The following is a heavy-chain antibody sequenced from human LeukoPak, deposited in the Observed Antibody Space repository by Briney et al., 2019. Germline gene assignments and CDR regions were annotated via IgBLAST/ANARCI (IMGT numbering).Heavy chain of an antibody. Sequence: PGGSLRLSCAASGFTFSSYSMNWVRQAPGKGLEWVSSISSSSSYIYYADSVKGRFTISRDNAKNSLYLQMNSLGAEDTAVYYCAKASWVSNADAVLWGQGTLVTVSS. V-gene: IGHV3-21*01. J-gene: IGHJ4*02. CDR2: ISSSSSYI. CDR1: GFTFSSYS. D-gene: IGHD1-1*01. CDR3: AKASWVSNADAVL.